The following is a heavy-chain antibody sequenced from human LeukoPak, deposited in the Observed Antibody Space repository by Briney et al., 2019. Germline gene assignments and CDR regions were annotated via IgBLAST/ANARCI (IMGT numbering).Heavy chain of an antibody. J-gene: IGHJ4*02. Sequence: PSETLSLTCNVSGDSISSYYGSWLRQPPGKGLEWIGHIYYSGSTNYNPSLKSRVTISVDTSKNQFSLKMSSVTAADAAVYYCARSRDGYNQNTPLFYWGQGTLVTVSS. CDR3: ARSRDGYNQNTPLFY. CDR2: IYYSGST. D-gene: IGHD5-24*01. V-gene: IGHV4-59*01. CDR1: GDSISSYY.